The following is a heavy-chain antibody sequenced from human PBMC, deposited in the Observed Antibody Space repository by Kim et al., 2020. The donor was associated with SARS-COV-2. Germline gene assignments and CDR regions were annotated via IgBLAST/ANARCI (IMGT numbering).Heavy chain of an antibody. V-gene: IGHV4-34*01. J-gene: IGHJ4*02. D-gene: IGHD3-22*01. Sequence: SETLSLTCAVYGGSFSGYYWSWIRQPPGKGLEWIGEINHSGSTNYNPSLKSRVTISVDTSKNQFSLKLSSVTAADTAVYYCASVDSSGSRLLDYWGQGTLVTVSS. CDR3: ASVDSSGSRLLDY. CDR1: GGSFSGYY. CDR2: INHSGST.